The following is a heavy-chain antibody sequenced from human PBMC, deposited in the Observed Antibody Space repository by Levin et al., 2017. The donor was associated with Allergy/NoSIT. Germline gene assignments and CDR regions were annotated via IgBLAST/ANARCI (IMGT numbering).Heavy chain of an antibody. CDR2: IYYSGST. V-gene: IGHV4-39*07. D-gene: IGHD6-13*01. Sequence: SQTLSLTCTVSGGSISSSSYYWGWIRQPPGKGLEWIGSIYYSGSTYYNPSLKSRVTISVDTSKNQFSLKLSSVTAADTAVYYCARDNYGAVAAAAGIFDYWGQGTLVTVSS. CDR3: ARDNYGAVAAAAGIFDY. J-gene: IGHJ4*02. CDR1: GGSISSSSYY.